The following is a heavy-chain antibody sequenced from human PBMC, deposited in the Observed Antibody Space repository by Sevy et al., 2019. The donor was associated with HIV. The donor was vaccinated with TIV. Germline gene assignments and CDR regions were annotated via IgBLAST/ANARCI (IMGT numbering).Heavy chain of an antibody. Sequence: GGYLRLSCAASGFTFSSYAMSWVRQAPGKGLEWVSAISDSGDSTYYADSVKGRFTISRDNSKNTLYLQMNSLRAEDTAVYYCAKVGTMVQGAAPFDYWGQGNLVTVSS. CDR1: GFTFSSYA. D-gene: IGHD3-10*01. V-gene: IGHV3-23*01. J-gene: IGHJ4*02. CDR2: ISDSGDST. CDR3: AKVGTMVQGAAPFDY.